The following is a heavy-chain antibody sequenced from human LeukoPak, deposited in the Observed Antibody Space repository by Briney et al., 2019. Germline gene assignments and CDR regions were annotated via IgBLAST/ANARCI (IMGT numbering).Heavy chain of an antibody. CDR2: IYYSGST. J-gene: IGHJ3*02. CDR1: GGSISSGGYY. CDR3: ARELGSDYYDSSGYYDAFDI. Sequence: SQTLSLTCTVSGGSISSGGYYWSWIRQHPGKGLEWIGYIYYSGSTYYNPSLKSRVTISVDTSKNQFSLKLSSVTAADTAVYYCARELGSDYYDSSGYYDAFDIWGQGTMVTVSS. D-gene: IGHD3-22*01. V-gene: IGHV4-31*03.